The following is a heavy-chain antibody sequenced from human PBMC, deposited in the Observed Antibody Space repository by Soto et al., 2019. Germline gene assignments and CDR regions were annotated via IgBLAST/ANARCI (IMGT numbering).Heavy chain of an antibody. D-gene: IGHD6-6*01. J-gene: IGHJ6*03. CDR1: GYTFSSSA. Sequence: GASVKVSCKASGYTFSSSAMHWVRQAPGQRLEWMGWINAGNGNTKYSQKFQGRVTITRDTSASTAYMELSSLRSEDTAVYYRARRGSYSSSSGGYYYYYMDVWGKGTTVTVSS. CDR2: INAGNGNT. CDR3: ARRGSYSSSSGGYYYYYMDV. V-gene: IGHV1-3*01.